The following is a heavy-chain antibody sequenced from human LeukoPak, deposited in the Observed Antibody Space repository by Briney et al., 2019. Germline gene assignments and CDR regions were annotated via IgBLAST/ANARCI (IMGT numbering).Heavy chain of an antibody. V-gene: IGHV3-23*01. D-gene: IGHD5-24*01. CDR1: GFTLCSYC. J-gene: IGHJ4*02. CDR2: ISGSGGST. CDR3: ANNPEMATPLDY. Sequence: SGGSLRPSFAASGFTLCSYCMSWVRQAPGKGLEWVSAISGSGGSTYYADSVKGRFTISRDNSKNTLYLQMNSLRAEDTAVYYCANNPEMATPLDYWGQGTLVTVSS.